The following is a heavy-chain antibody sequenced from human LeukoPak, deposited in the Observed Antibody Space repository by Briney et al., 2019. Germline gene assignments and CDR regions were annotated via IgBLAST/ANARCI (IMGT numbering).Heavy chain of an antibody. D-gene: IGHD3-16*01. CDR1: GFTFSSYE. CDR2: ISSSGSTI. J-gene: IGHJ6*04. CDR3: ARVLGGMDV. Sequence: GGSQRLSCAASGFTFSSYEMNWVRQAAGKGLEWVSYISSSGSTIYYADSVKGRFTISRDNAKNSLYLQMNSLRAEDTAVYYCARVLGGMDVWGKGTTVTVSS. V-gene: IGHV3-48*03.